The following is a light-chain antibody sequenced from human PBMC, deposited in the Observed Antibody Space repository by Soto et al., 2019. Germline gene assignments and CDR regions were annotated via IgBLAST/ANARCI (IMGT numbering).Light chain of an antibody. CDR3: QQHNGWPLT. CDR2: GVS. Sequence: EIAMTQSPATLSVLPGETATLSCRASQTLNNNLAWYQQKPGQAPRLLIYGVSTRATGIPARLSGSGSGTEFTLAINNLQSEDSAVYYCQQHNGWPLTFGAGTKVEIK. V-gene: IGKV3-15*01. J-gene: IGKJ4*01. CDR1: QTLNNN.